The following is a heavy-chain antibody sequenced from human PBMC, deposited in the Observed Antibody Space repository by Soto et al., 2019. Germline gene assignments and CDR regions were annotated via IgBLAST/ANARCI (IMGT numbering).Heavy chain of an antibody. V-gene: IGHV4-59*01. CDR3: ARDLRLRSGMDV. CDR2: IYYSVST. CDR1: GGSISSYY. Sequence: QVQLKESGPGLVKPSETLSLTCTVSGGSISSYYWSWIRQPTGKGLEWIGYIYYSVSTNYNPSLKSRVTISVDTSKNQFSLKLSSVTAADTSVYYCARDLRLRSGMDVWGQGTTVTVSS. J-gene: IGHJ6*02. D-gene: IGHD3-16*01.